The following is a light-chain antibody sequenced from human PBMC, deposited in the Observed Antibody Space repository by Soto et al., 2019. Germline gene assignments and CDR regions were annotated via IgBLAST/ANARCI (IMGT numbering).Light chain of an antibody. Sequence: QSALTQPASVSGSPGQSITISCTGTSSDVGGYNYVSWYQQHPGKAPKLMISEVSNRPSGVSNRFSGSKSGNTASLTISGLQAEDEAEDYCSSYTSSSTHVVFGGGTNLSVL. CDR2: EVS. CDR3: SSYTSSSTHVV. CDR1: SSDVGGYNY. V-gene: IGLV2-14*01. J-gene: IGLJ2*01.